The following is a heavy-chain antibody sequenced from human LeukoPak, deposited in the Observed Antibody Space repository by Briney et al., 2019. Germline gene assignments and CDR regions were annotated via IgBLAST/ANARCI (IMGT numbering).Heavy chain of an antibody. Sequence: ASVKVSCKASGYTFTDYYMHWVRQAPGQGLEWMGWINPKSGGTNYAQQFQGRVTMTRDTSISTAYMELSRLRSDDTAMYYYARDKLRYFDYWGQGTLVTVSS. CDR3: ARDKLRYFDY. V-gene: IGHV1-2*02. J-gene: IGHJ4*02. D-gene: IGHD3-10*01. CDR2: INPKSGGT. CDR1: GYTFTDYY.